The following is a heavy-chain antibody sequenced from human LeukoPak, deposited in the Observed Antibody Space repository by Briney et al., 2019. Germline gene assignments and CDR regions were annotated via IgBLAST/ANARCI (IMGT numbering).Heavy chain of an antibody. CDR1: GFTFSSYS. Sequence: GGSLRLSCAASGFTFSSYSMTWVRQAPGKGLEWVSSISSSSSYIYYADSVKGGFTISRDNAKNSLYLQINSLRAEDTAVYYCARDLQSSIPDPVSVPWGQGTLVTVSS. CDR3: ARDLQSSIPDPVSVP. CDR2: ISSSSSYI. V-gene: IGHV3-21*01. D-gene: IGHD6-6*01. J-gene: IGHJ5*02.